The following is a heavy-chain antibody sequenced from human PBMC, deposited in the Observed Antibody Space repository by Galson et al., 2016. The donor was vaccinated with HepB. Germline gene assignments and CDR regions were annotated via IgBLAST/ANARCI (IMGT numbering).Heavy chain of an antibody. CDR1: GFTFRSYW. Sequence: SLRLSCAASGFTFRSYWMTWVRQTPGKGLEWVANIKGDGNKIHYADSVEGRFTISRDNAQSSMFLQMSSLRPEDTALYYCARDSSPGTEATGWYDAFDLWGHGTMVAVSS. CDR3: ARDSSPGTEATGWYDAFDL. CDR2: IKGDGNKI. J-gene: IGHJ3*01. D-gene: IGHD6-19*01. V-gene: IGHV3-7*03.